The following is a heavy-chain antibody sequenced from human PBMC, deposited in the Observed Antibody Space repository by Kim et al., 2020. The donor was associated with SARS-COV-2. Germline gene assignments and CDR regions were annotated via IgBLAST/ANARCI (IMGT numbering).Heavy chain of an antibody. D-gene: IGHD3-3*01. V-gene: IGHV4-59*13. CDR1: GGSISSYY. CDR2: IYYSGST. Sequence: SETLSLTCTVSGGSISSYYWSWIRQPPGKGLEWIGYIYYSGSTNYNPSLKSRVTISVDTSKNQFSLKLSSVTAADTAVYYCARTLRFLAGGYYYYGLDVWGQGTTVTVSS. CDR3: ARTLRFLAGGYYYYGLDV. J-gene: IGHJ6*02.